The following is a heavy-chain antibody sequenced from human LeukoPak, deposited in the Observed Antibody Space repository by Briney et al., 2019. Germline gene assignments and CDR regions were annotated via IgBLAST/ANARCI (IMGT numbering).Heavy chain of an antibody. J-gene: IGHJ5*02. D-gene: IGHD3-3*01. V-gene: IGHV4-4*07. Sequence: PSETLSLTCTVSGGSISSYYWSWIRQPAGKGLEWIGRIYTSGSTNYNPSPKSRVTMSVDTSKNQFSLKLSSVTAADTAVYYCARVVAYDFWSGYSSYNWFDPWGQGTLVTVSS. CDR2: IYTSGST. CDR3: ARVVAYDFWSGYSSYNWFDP. CDR1: GGSISSYY.